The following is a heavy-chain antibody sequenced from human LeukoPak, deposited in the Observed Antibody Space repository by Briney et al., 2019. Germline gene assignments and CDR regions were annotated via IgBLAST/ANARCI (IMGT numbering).Heavy chain of an antibody. CDR3: ARGRSGSGNYYHAAFDI. D-gene: IGHD3-10*01. V-gene: IGHV3-21*03. CDR2: ISSSSSYI. CDR1: GFTFSSYS. Sequence: GGSLRLSCAASGFTFSSYSMNWVRQAPGKGLEWVSSISSSSSYISYADSVKGRFTISRDNAKNSLSLQMNSLRAEDTAVYYCARGRSGSGNYYHAAFDIWGQGTMVTVSS. J-gene: IGHJ3*02.